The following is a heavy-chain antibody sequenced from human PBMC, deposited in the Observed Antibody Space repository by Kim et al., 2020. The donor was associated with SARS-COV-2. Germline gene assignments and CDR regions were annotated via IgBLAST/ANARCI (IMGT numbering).Heavy chain of an antibody. Sequence: GGSLRLSCAASGFTFDDYTMHWVRQAPGKGLEWVSLISWDGGSTYYADSVKGRFTISRDNSKNSLYLQMNSLRTEDTALYYCAKDALPLIAAAGGFDYWGQGTLVTVSS. V-gene: IGHV3-43*01. D-gene: IGHD6-13*01. CDR2: ISWDGGST. CDR1: GFTFDDYT. CDR3: AKDALPLIAAAGGFDY. J-gene: IGHJ4*02.